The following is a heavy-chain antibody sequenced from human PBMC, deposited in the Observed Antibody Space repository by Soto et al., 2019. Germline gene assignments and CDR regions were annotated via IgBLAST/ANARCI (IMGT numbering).Heavy chain of an antibody. J-gene: IGHJ4*02. CDR3: ARDLGSGYDPGDY. Sequence: QVQLVQSGAEVKKPGSSVKVSCKASGGTFNSYVFNWVRQAPGQGLEWMGGIISIFGTPNYGQKFQGRVTITADESTGTGFMELSSLTSEDTAIYYCARDLGSGYDPGDYWGQGTRVTVSS. CDR1: GGTFNSYV. V-gene: IGHV1-69*12. CDR2: IISIFGTP. D-gene: IGHD5-12*01.